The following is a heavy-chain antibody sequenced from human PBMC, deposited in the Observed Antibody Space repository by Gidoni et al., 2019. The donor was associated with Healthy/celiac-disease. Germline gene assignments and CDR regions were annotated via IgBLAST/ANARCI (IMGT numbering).Heavy chain of an antibody. D-gene: IGHD6-19*01. Sequence: QVQLQESGPGLVKPSETLSLNCTVSGGSISSYYWSWIRQPPGKGLEWIGDIYDSGSTNYTPSLKSRVTISVDTSKNQFSLKLSSVTAADTAVYYCARGAVAVNWFDPWGQGTLVTVSS. J-gene: IGHJ5*02. CDR2: IYDSGST. CDR1: GGSISSYY. V-gene: IGHV4-59*01. CDR3: ARGAVAVNWFDP.